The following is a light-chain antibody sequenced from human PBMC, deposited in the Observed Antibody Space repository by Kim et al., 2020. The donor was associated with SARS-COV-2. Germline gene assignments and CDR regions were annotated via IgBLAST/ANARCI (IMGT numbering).Light chain of an antibody. Sequence: DIQMTQSPSSLSASVGDRVTITCRASQSISSYLNWYQQKPGKAPKLLIYAASSLQSGVPSRFSGSGSGTDFTLTNSSLQPEDFATYSRQQGYNAPRAFGQGTKVEIK. CDR3: QQGYNAPRA. J-gene: IGKJ1*01. CDR2: AAS. V-gene: IGKV1-39*01. CDR1: QSISSY.